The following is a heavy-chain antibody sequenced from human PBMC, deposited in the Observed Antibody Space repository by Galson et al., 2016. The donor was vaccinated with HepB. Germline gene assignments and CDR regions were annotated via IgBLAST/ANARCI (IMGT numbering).Heavy chain of an antibody. CDR2: IHYSGSS. D-gene: IGHD3-16*01. CDR3: ARWGTYSEKHALDI. V-gene: IGHV4-59*01. CDR1: DDSISNYY. J-gene: IGHJ3*02. Sequence: ETLSLTCTVSDDSISNYYWNWIRQPPGKGLEWIGYIHYSGSSKCNPPLKSRVTMSVDTSKNQFSLRLSSVTAADTAVYYCARWGTYSEKHALDIWGQGTMVTVSS.